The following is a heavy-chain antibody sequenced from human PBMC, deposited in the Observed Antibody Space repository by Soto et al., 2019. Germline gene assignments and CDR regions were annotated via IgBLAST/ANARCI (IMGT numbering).Heavy chain of an antibody. CDR2: ISGSGGST. CDR3: TKDKVLRFLEWSTTDV. CDR1: GFTFSSYA. D-gene: IGHD3-3*01. Sequence: PGGSLRLSCAASGFTFSSYAMSWVRQAPGKGLEWVSAISGSGGSTYYADSAKGRFTISRDNSRNTLYLQMNSLRAEDTAVYYCTKDKVLRFLEWSTTDVWGQGTTVTVSS. J-gene: IGHJ6*02. V-gene: IGHV3-23*01.